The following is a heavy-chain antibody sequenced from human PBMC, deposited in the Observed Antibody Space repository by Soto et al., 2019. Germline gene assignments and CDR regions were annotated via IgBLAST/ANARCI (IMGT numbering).Heavy chain of an antibody. CDR1: GGSISSGDYY. Sequence: SETLSLTCTVSGGSISSGDYYWSWIRQPPGKGLEWIGYIYYSGSIYYNPSLKSRVTISVDTSKNQFSLKLSSVTAADTAVYYCARGIAAARTAWFDPWGQGTLVTVSS. CDR3: ARGIAAARTAWFDP. J-gene: IGHJ5*02. CDR2: IYYSGSI. D-gene: IGHD6-13*01. V-gene: IGHV4-30-4*01.